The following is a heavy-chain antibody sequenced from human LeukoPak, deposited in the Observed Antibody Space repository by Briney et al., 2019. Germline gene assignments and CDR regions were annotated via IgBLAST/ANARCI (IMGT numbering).Heavy chain of an antibody. CDR1: GFTFDDYA. J-gene: IGHJ4*02. Sequence: GRSLRLSCAASGFTFDDYAMHWVRQGPGKGLVWVSRINSDGSSTSYADSVKGRFTISRDNAKNTLYLQMNSLRAEDTAVYYCASPSLYDIFSFDYWGQGTLVTVSS. D-gene: IGHD3-9*01. V-gene: IGHV3-74*01. CDR3: ASPSLYDIFSFDY. CDR2: INSDGSST.